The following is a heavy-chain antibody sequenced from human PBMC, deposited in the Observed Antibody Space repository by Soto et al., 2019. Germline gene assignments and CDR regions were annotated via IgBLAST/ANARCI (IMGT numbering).Heavy chain of an antibody. V-gene: IGHV3-30*03. Sequence: GGSLRLSCVASGFTFSSYGMHWVRQAPGKGLEWVAVISYDGSNKYYADSVKGRFTISRDNSKNTLYLQMNSLRAEDTAVYYCARERVTMIVGFYYFDFWGQGTLVTVSS. J-gene: IGHJ4*02. CDR3: ARERVTMIVGFYYFDF. CDR1: GFTFSSYG. D-gene: IGHD3-22*01. CDR2: ISYDGSNK.